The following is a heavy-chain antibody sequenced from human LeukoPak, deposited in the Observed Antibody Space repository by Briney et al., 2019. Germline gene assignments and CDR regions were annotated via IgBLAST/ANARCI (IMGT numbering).Heavy chain of an antibody. CDR3: ARESSSSWYGLDY. Sequence: PSETLSLTCAVYGGSFSGYYWSWIRQPPGKGLEWIGEINHSGSTNYNPSLKSRVTISVGTSKNQFSLKLSSVTAADTAVYYCARESSSSWYGLDYWGQGTLVTVSS. D-gene: IGHD6-13*01. J-gene: IGHJ4*02. CDR1: GGSFSGYY. V-gene: IGHV4-34*01. CDR2: INHSGST.